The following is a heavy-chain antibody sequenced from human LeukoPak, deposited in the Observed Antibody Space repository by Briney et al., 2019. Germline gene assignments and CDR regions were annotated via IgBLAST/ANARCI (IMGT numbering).Heavy chain of an antibody. Sequence: ASVKVSCKASGYTFTSYFMHWVRQAPGQGLEWMGWINPNSGGTNYAQKFQGRVTMTRDTSISTAYMELSRLRSDDTAVYYCARDYCSGGSCYSVAYWGQGTLVTVSS. J-gene: IGHJ4*02. CDR1: GYTFTSYF. CDR2: INPNSGGT. D-gene: IGHD2-15*01. CDR3: ARDYCSGGSCYSVAY. V-gene: IGHV1-2*02.